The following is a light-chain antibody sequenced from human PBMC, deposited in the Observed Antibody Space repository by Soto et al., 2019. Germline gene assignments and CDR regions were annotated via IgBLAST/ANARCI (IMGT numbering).Light chain of an antibody. CDR3: SSYTTTGTYV. J-gene: IGLJ1*01. CDR1: SSDVGGYSL. Sequence: QSVLTQPASVSGSPGQSITVSCTGTSSDVGGYSLVSWYHQNPGKAPKLVIYEVTNRPSGVSHRFSCSKSGSTASLTISGLQAEDEADYYCSSYTTTGTYVFGTGTKLTV. V-gene: IGLV2-14*02. CDR2: EVT.